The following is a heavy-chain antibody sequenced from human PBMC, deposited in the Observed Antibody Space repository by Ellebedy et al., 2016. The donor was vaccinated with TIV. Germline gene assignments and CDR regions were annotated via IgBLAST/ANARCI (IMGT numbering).Heavy chain of an antibody. J-gene: IGHJ4*02. CDR3: ARDGGEKQQLVPAFDY. V-gene: IGHV3-15*01. Sequence: GGSLRLXXAASGFTFSNAWMSWVRQAPGKGLEWVGRIKSKTDGGTTDYAAPVKGRFTISRDDSKNTLYLQMNSLRAEDTAVYYCARDGGEKQQLVPAFDYWGQGTLVTVSS. D-gene: IGHD6-13*01. CDR2: IKSKTDGGTT. CDR1: GFTFSNAW.